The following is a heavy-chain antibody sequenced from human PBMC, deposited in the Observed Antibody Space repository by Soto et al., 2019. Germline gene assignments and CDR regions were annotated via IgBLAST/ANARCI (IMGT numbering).Heavy chain of an antibody. CDR3: ARTPDDDSSGYYLSLLTDI. Sequence: GEALKISCKGSGYSFTSYWVGWVRPMAGKGLEWMGIIYPGDSDTRYSPSFQGQVTISADKSISTAYLQWSSLKASDTAMYYCARTPDDDSSGYYLSLLTDIWGQGTMVTVSS. CDR1: GYSFTSYW. D-gene: IGHD3-22*01. CDR2: IYPGDSDT. J-gene: IGHJ3*02. V-gene: IGHV5-51*01.